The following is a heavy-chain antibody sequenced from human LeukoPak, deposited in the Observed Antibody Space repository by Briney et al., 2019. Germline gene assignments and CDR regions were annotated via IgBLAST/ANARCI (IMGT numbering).Heavy chain of an antibody. Sequence: GGSLRLSCAASGFTLSTYAMHWVRQGPGKGLEWVAVISYDGSNKFYADSVKGRFTISRDNSKNTLYLQMSSLSAEDTAVYYCARTTSPHYYGSGSYALGYWGQGTLVTVPS. CDR3: ARTTSPHYYGSGSYALGY. J-gene: IGHJ4*02. V-gene: IGHV3-30-3*01. CDR2: ISYDGSNK. D-gene: IGHD3-10*01. CDR1: GFTLSTYA.